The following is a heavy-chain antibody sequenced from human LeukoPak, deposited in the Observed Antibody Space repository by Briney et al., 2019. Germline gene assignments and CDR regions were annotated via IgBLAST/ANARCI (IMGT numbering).Heavy chain of an antibody. J-gene: IGHJ5*02. Sequence: TGGSLRLSCAASGFTVSGNYMSWVRQAPGKGLEWVSVIYSGGSTYYADSVKGRFTISRDNSKNTLYLQMNSLRAEDTAVYYCARVIIISVARWFDPWGQGTLVTVSS. V-gene: IGHV3-66*01. CDR2: IYSGGST. CDR1: GFTVSGNY. D-gene: IGHD3-16*02. CDR3: ARVIIISVARWFDP.